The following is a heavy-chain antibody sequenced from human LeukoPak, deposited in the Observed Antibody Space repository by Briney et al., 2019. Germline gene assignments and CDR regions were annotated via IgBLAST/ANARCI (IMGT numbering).Heavy chain of an antibody. J-gene: IGHJ4*02. CDR3: ARPGQSNWWVYFNY. Sequence: PSETLSLTCTVSGGSSSSYYWSWIRQPPGKGLEWIGYIHTSGSTNYNPSLKSRLTTSVDTSKNQFSLKLYSVTAADTAVYYCARPGQSNWWVYFNYWGQGTLVTVSS. CDR2: IHTSGST. CDR1: GGSSSSYY. V-gene: IGHV4-4*09. D-gene: IGHD2-15*01.